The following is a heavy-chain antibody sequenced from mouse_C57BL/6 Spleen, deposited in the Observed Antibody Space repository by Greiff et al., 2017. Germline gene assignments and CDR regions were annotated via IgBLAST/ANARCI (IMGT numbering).Heavy chain of an antibody. CDR2: IYPGSGST. CDR1: GYTFTSYW. D-gene: IGHD1-1*01. J-gene: IGHJ4*01. Sequence: QVQLQQSGAELVKPGASVKMSCKASGYTFTSYWITWVKQRPGQGLEWIGDIYPGSGSTNYNEKFKSKATLTVDTSSSTAYMQLSSLTSEDSAVYYCARWGVYYGSDYYAMDYWGQGTSVTVSS. V-gene: IGHV1-55*01. CDR3: ARWGVYYGSDYYAMDY.